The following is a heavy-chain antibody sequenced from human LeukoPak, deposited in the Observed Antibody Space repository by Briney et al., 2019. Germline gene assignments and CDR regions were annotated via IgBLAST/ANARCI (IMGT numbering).Heavy chain of an antibody. J-gene: IGHJ4*02. CDR3: AKNYLRDSDF. V-gene: IGHV3-23*01. Sequence: GGSLRLSCAASGFTFSSHAMTWVRQAPGKGLEWVSAISTSGGTYYADSVKGRFTISRDNSRTTLFLQMNSLRVEDTAVYHCAKNYLRDSDFWGQGTLVTVSS. D-gene: IGHD3-10*02. CDR1: GFTFSSHA. CDR2: ISTSGGT.